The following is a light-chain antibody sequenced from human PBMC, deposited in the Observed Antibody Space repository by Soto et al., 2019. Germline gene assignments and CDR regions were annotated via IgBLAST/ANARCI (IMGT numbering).Light chain of an antibody. J-gene: IGKJ4*01. V-gene: IGKV1-5*03. Sequence: DIQMTQSPSTLSASVGDRVTIACRASQSISRYLAWYQQQPGKAPKLLIYKASSLESGVPSRFSGSGSGTEFTLTINSLQPDDFATYYCQHYSGYPLTFGGGTQVEIK. CDR2: KAS. CDR3: QHYSGYPLT. CDR1: QSISRY.